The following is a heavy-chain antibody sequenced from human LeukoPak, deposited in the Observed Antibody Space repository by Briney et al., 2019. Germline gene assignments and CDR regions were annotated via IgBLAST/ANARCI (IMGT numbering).Heavy chain of an antibody. CDR1: GVSISSYY. D-gene: IGHD3-10*01. Sequence: PSETLSLTCTVSGVSISSYYWSSIRQPPGMGLEWMGYIYYSGSTNYNPSLKSRVTISVDTSNNQFSLKLSSVPAADTAVYYCASDRGILDVWGKGTTATVSS. CDR3: ASDRGILDV. J-gene: IGHJ6*04. V-gene: IGHV4-59*01. CDR2: IYYSGST.